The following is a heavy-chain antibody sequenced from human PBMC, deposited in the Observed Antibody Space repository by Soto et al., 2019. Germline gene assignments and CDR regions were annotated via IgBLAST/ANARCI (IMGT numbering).Heavy chain of an antibody. CDR3: ARVTVFVTATGPRWFDP. CDR2: INHSGST. J-gene: IGHJ5*02. D-gene: IGHD2-15*01. V-gene: IGHV4-34*01. Sequence: SETLSLTCAVYGGSFSGYYWSWIRQPPGKGLEWIGEINHSGSTYYNPSLKSRVTISVDTSKNQFSLKLSSVTAADTAVYYCARVTVFVTATGPRWFDPWGQGTLVTVSS. CDR1: GGSFSGYY.